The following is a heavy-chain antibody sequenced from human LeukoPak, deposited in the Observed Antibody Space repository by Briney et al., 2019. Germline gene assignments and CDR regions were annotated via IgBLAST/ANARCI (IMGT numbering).Heavy chain of an antibody. Sequence: PGGSLRLSCAASGFTFSSYWMSWVRKAPGKGLEWVANIKQDGSEKYYVDSVKGRFTISRDNAKNSLYLQMNSLRAEDTAVYYCARPGWIQQFDYWGQGTLVTVSS. CDR3: ARPGWIQQFDY. V-gene: IGHV3-7*01. D-gene: IGHD5-18*01. CDR2: IKQDGSEK. CDR1: GFTFSSYW. J-gene: IGHJ4*02.